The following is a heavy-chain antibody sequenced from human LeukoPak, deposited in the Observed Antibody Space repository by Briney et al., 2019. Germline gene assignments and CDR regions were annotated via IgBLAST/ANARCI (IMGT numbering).Heavy chain of an antibody. Sequence: PGGSLRLSCAASGFTFSNYTMNWVRQAPGKGLEWVSSISSSSTYRYYADSVKGRFTISRDNAKNSLYLQMNSLRAEDTAVYYCARGKGLSRRFNWFDPWGQGTLVTVSS. CDR2: ISSSSTYR. V-gene: IGHV3-21*01. CDR3: ARGKGLSRRFNWFDP. J-gene: IGHJ5*02. D-gene: IGHD3-3*01. CDR1: GFTFSNYT.